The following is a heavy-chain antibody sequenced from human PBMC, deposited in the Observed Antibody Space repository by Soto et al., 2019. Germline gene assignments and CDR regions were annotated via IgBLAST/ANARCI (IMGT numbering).Heavy chain of an antibody. CDR1: GFSFSSYW. CDR3: VRDVAFDYVN. V-gene: IGHV3-7*01. CDR2: IKQDESEK. J-gene: IGHJ4*02. Sequence: EVQLVESGGGLVQPGGSLRISCKVSGFSFSSYWMSWVRQAPGKGLEWVASIKQDESEKYYVDSVKGRFTISRDNVDDSLFLQMNSLSADDTAVYFCVRDVAFDYVNWGQGTLVTVSS. D-gene: IGHD3-16*01.